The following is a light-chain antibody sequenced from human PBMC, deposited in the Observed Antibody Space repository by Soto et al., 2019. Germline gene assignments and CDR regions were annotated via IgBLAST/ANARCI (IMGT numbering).Light chain of an antibody. V-gene: IGKV1-39*01. J-gene: IGKJ4*01. CDR3: QQSYSTSSLT. Sequence: DIPMTQSPSSLSASVGDRVTITWRASQSISSYLNWYQQKPGKAPKLLIYAASSLQSGVPSRFSGSGSGTDLTLTISSLQPEDFATYYCQQSYSTSSLTFGGGTKVEIK. CDR2: AAS. CDR1: QSISSY.